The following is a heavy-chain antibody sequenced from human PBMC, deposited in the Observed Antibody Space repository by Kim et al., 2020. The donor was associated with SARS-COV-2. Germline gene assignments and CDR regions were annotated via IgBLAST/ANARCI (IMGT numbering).Heavy chain of an antibody. V-gene: IGHV4-31*02. CDR3: AREHPVVVADAVDI. D-gene: IGHD3-22*01. Sequence: SPSLKSRVTISVDTSKNKCSLKLSSVTAADRAVYYCAREHPVVVADAVDIWGQGKMVTVSS. J-gene: IGHJ3*02.